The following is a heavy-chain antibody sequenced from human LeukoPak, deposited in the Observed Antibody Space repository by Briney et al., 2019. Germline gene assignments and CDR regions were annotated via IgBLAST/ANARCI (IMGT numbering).Heavy chain of an antibody. J-gene: IGHJ1*01. V-gene: IGHV4-34*01. Sequence: PSETLSLTCAVYGGSFSGYYWSWIRQPPGKGLEWIGEINHSGSTNYNPSLKSRVTISVDTSKNQFSLKLSSVTAADTAVYYCARQAGYCSSTSCRSKYFQHWGQGTLVTVSS. CDR2: INHSGST. CDR1: GGSFSGYY. CDR3: ARQAGYCSSTSCRSKYFQH. D-gene: IGHD2-2*01.